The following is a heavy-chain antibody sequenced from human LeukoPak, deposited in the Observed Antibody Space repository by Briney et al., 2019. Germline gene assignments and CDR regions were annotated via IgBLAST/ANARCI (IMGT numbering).Heavy chain of an antibody. CDR1: GYTFTSYG. CDR3: ARAEKPNWGNYYYYCMDV. J-gene: IGHJ6*03. D-gene: IGHD7-27*01. Sequence: ASVKVSCKASGYTFTSYGISWVRQAPGQGLEWMGWISAYNGNTNFAQKLQDRVTMTTDTSTSTAYMELRSLRSDYTAVYYCARAEKPNWGNYYYYCMDVWGKGTTVTVSS. V-gene: IGHV1-18*01. CDR2: ISAYNGNT.